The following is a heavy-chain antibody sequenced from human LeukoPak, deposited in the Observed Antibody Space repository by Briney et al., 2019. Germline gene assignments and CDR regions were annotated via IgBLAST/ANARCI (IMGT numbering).Heavy chain of an antibody. Sequence: AASVTVSFKASGYTFTGYYMHWVRQAPGQGLEWMGWINPKSGGTIYAQKFQGWVTMTRDTSINTAYMEMNRLRSDDTAVYYCARGGDVVVVAGMRFNWFDPGGQGTLVTVSS. CDR3: ARGGDVVVVAGMRFNWFDP. CDR2: INPKSGGT. J-gene: IGHJ5*02. D-gene: IGHD2-15*01. CDR1: GYTFTGYY. V-gene: IGHV1-2*04.